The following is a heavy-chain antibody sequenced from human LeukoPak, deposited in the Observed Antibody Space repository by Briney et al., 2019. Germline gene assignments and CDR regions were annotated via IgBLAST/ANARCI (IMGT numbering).Heavy chain of an antibody. CDR1: GYTFTSYG. CDR3: ARDWASSSSPYDC. Sequence: ASVKVSCKASGYTFTSYGFSWVRQAPGQGLEWMGWISAYNGNTNYAQKLQGRVTITTDTSTTTAYMELGSLRSDDTAVYYCARDWASSSSPYDCWGQGTLVTVSS. V-gene: IGHV1-18*04. J-gene: IGHJ4*02. CDR2: ISAYNGNT. D-gene: IGHD6-13*01.